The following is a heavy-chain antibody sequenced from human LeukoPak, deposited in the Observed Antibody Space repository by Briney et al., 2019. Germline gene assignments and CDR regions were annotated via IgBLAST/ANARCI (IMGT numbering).Heavy chain of an antibody. CDR3: AKANWVSNADAVW. D-gene: IGHD1-1*01. Sequence: GGSLRLSCAASGFSFSNYAMSWVGQAPARGPEGGSSISGGGETFYADSVKGRFTLSRDDARNTVYLQLNNLRVEDTAIYYCAKANWVSNADAVWWGQGTQVTVSS. J-gene: IGHJ4*02. V-gene: IGHV3-23*01. CDR1: GFSFSNYA. CDR2: ISGGGET.